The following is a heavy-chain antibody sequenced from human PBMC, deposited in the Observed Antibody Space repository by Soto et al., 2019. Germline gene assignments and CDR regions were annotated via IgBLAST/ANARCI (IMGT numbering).Heavy chain of an antibody. CDR1: GFTFSSYA. CDR2: ISGSGGST. CDR3: AKMPSGKYSSGWYHFTH. V-gene: IGHV3-23*01. Sequence: GGSLRLSCAASGFTFSSYAMSWVRQAPGKGLEWVSAISGSGGSTYYADSVKGRFTISRDNSKNTLYLQMNSLRAEDTAVYYCAKMPSGKYSSGWYHFTHWGQGTLVTVSS. D-gene: IGHD6-19*01. J-gene: IGHJ1*01.